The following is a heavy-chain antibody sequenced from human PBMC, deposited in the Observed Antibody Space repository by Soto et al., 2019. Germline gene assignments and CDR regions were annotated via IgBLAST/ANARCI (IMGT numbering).Heavy chain of an antibody. CDR2: ISCSDYPI. Sequence: SLRLSCAASGFTFIDFYMSWIRQAPGKGLEWLSYISCSDYPIYHSDSVKGRFTISRDNTKNSLYLQMNNLTAEDTAMYYCARTSLYAYCGGDCYSDFDTWGQGTLVTVSS. J-gene: IGHJ3*02. D-gene: IGHD2-21*02. V-gene: IGHV3-11*01. CDR1: GFTFIDFY. CDR3: ARTSLYAYCGGDCYSDFDT.